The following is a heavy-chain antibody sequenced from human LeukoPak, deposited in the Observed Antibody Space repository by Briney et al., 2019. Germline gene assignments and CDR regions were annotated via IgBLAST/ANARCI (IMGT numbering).Heavy chain of an antibody. CDR2: ISGSGDNT. J-gene: IGHJ4*02. CDR3: ARAAVAAAATDY. D-gene: IGHD6-13*01. V-gene: IGHV3-23*01. CDR1: GFTFSTYA. Sequence: GGSLRLSCAASGFTFSTYAMTWVRQAPGKGLEWVSGISGSGDNTYYADSVKGRFTISRDNAKNSLYLQMNSLRAEDTAVYYCARAAVAAAATDYWGQGTLVTVSS.